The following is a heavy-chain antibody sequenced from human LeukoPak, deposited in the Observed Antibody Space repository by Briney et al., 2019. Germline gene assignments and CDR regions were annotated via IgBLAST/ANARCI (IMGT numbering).Heavy chain of an antibody. CDR1: GGSVTGYY. CDR2: IYYSGDT. J-gene: IGHJ6*03. D-gene: IGHD6-19*01. CDR3: ARHIAKGGGWYDTTYYYYYMDV. Sequence: SETLSLTCTVSGGSVTGYYWTWIRQPPGKGLEWIGYIYYSGDTNYNPSLKSRVTISVDTSKNQFSLKLSSVTAADTAVYYCARHIAKGGGWYDTTYYYYYMDVWGKGTTVTVSS. V-gene: IGHV4-59*08.